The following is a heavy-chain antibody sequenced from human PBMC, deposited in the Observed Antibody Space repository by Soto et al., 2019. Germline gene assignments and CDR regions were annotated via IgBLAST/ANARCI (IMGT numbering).Heavy chain of an antibody. J-gene: IGHJ4*02. CDR1: GYTFTPYY. D-gene: IGHD5-18*01. Sequence: SVKVSCKASGYTFTPYYMHWIRQAPGQALEWMGIINPSGGITSNAQKSPGSVTMTRYTSTSTVYMELSSLRSEDTAVYSCARGGHRYGYYWFDYWGQGTLVTASS. CDR2: INPSGGIT. V-gene: IGHV1-46*01. CDR3: ARGGHRYGYYWFDY.